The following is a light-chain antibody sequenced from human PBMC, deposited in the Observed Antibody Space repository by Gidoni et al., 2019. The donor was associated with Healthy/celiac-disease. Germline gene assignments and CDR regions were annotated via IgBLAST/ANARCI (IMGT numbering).Light chain of an antibody. CDR2: GAS. V-gene: IGKV3-20*01. CDR3: KQYGSSRTYT. CDR1: LSVSSSY. J-gene: IGKJ2*01. Sequence: EFVLTHPPGTLSLSPGERATPACRASLSVSSSYLAWYQQKPGQAPRLLIYGASSRATGIPDRFSGRGAGTDLTITISRLEPEDFAVYYCKQYGSSRTYTFXQXTKLEIK.